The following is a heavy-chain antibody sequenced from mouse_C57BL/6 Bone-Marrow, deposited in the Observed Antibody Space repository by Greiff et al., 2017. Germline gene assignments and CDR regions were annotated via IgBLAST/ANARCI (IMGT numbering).Heavy chain of an antibody. CDR1: GFNIKDDY. Sequence: EVKVEESGAELVRPGASVKLSCTASGFNIKDDYMHWVKQRPEQGLEWIGWIDPENGDTEYASKFKGKATITADTSSNTAYLQLSSLTSEDTAVYYCTTFITTVVADYWGQGTTLTVSS. CDR2: IDPENGDT. D-gene: IGHD1-1*01. CDR3: TTFITTVVADY. V-gene: IGHV14-4*01. J-gene: IGHJ2*01.